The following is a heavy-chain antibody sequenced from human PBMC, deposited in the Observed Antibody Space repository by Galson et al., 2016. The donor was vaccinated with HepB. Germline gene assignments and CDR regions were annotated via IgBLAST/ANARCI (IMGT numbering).Heavy chain of an antibody. CDR3: ARRRSTSYYFDF. CDR1: GFSLNTPAVG. CDR2: VYWDDER. Sequence: PALVKPPQTLTLTCTFSGFSLNTPAVGVGWIRQPPGKALEWLALVYWDDERRYSPSLKSRLIIYKDTSENQVVLTMTNVDPVDTATYYCARRRSTSYYFDFWGQGILVTVSS. V-gene: IGHV2-5*02. J-gene: IGHJ4*02. D-gene: IGHD6-6*01.